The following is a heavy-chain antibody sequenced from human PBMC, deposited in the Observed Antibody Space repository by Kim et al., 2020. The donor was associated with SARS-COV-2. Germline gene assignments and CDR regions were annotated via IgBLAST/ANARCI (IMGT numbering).Heavy chain of an antibody. D-gene: IGHD3-9*01. Sequence: GGSLRLSCAASGFTFSSYDMHWVRQATGKGLEWVSAIGTAGDTYYPGSVKGRFTISRENAKNSLYLQMNSLRAGDTAVYYCARALRYFDWLVGADYYYYYGMDVWGQGTAVTGSS. CDR2: IGTAGDT. CDR3: ARALRYFDWLVGADYYYYYGMDV. CDR1: GFTFSSYD. V-gene: IGHV3-13*01. J-gene: IGHJ6*02.